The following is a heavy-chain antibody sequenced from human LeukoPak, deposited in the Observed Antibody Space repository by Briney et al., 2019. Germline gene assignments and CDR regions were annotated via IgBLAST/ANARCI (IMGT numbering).Heavy chain of an antibody. CDR2: ISSSGSTI. CDR1: GFTFSDYY. V-gene: IGHV3-11*01. Sequence: GGSLRLSRAASGFTFSDYYMSAILHAPGKGRERGSYISSSGSTIYYADSVKGRFTISRDDARNSLYLQMNSLRAEDTAVYYCARKNTEAAAASFDYWGQGTLVTVSS. J-gene: IGHJ4*02. D-gene: IGHD2/OR15-2a*01. CDR3: ARKNTEAAAASFDY.